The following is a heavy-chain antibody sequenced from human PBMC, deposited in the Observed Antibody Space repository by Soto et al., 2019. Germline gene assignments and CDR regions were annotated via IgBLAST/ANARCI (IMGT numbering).Heavy chain of an antibody. CDR1: GFTLSSYP. CDR2: ISATALNT. D-gene: IGHD2-2*01. V-gene: IGHV3-23*01. Sequence: DVQLLESGGGLGHPGGPLNLSFPPSGFTLSSYPIVWAPQPPGRGLDWASAISATALNTYYADPVRGRSTLSRKNSKKTVDLQMNSLRVEDTAVYYCAKFYCISTTCQTPAAKSTGGFEIWGQGTLVTVS. J-gene: IGHJ3*02. CDR3: AKFYCISTTCQTPAAKSTGGFEI.